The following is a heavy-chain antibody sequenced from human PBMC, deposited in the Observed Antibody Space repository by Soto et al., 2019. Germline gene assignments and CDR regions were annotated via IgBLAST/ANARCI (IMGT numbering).Heavy chain of an antibody. V-gene: IGHV3-21*01. Sequence: PXGSLILSCSAAGFTFSSYSMNWVRQAPGKGLDWVSSISSSSSYIYYADSVKGRFTISRDNAKNPLYLQMNSLRAEDTAVYYCAREASNPPEHSALDYWGQGTLVTVSS. J-gene: IGHJ4*02. D-gene: IGHD2-15*01. CDR3: AREASNPPEHSALDY. CDR2: ISSSSSYI. CDR1: GFTFSSYS.